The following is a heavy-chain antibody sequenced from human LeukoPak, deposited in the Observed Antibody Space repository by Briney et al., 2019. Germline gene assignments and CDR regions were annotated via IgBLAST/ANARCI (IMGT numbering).Heavy chain of an antibody. CDR2: IWYDGSNE. V-gene: IGHV3-33*01. CDR1: GFTFSSYG. J-gene: IGHJ5*02. CDR3: ARDTHLGVVPPAMRGYNWFDT. Sequence: GRSLRLPCVASGFTFSSYGMHWVRQAPGKGLEWVAVIWYDGSNEDYADSVKGRFTISRDNSKNTLYLQMNSLRAEDTAVYYCARDTHLGVVPPAMRGYNWFDTWGQGTLVTVSS. D-gene: IGHD2-2*01.